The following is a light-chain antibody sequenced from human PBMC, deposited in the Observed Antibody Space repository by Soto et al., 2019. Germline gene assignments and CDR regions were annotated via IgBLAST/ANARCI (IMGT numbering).Light chain of an antibody. Sequence: VLTQSPGSLSLSPGERATLSCRASEVVTTNFIAWYQQQPGQPPRLLIFGASSRAAGIPDRFTGIGSGTDFSLATSRLEPEDSAVYFCHHYGHGVETLGQGPKLEI. J-gene: IGKJ2*01. CDR2: GAS. V-gene: IGKV3-20*01. CDR3: HHYGHGVET. CDR1: EVVTTNF.